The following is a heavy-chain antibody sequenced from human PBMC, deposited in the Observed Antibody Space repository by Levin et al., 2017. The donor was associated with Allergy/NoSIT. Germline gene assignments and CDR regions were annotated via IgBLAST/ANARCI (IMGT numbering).Heavy chain of an antibody. V-gene: IGHV3-30-3*01. D-gene: IGHD6-19*01. CDR2: ISYDGSNK. CDR3: ARDRAPSIAVAGTLDY. Sequence: GGSLRLSCAASGFTFSSYAMHWVRQAPGKGLEWVAVISYDGSNKYYADSVKGRFTISRDNSKNTLYLQMNSLRAEDTAVYYCARDRAPSIAVAGTLDYWGQGTLVTVSS. J-gene: IGHJ4*02. CDR1: GFTFSSYA.